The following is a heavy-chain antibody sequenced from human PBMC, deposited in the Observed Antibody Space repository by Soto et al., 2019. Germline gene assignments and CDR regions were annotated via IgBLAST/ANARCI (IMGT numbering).Heavy chain of an antibody. CDR2: IYSTGST. J-gene: IGHJ4*02. D-gene: IGHD2-2*01. CDR1: GGSISSGDYF. CDR3: ARRMPIASYPFDY. Sequence: QVQLQESGPGLVKSSQTLSLTCTVSGGSISSGDYFWSWIRQPPGKGLVWIGYIYSTGSTYYNPSPKTRVTISVDTSKNQFSLKLISVTAADTAVYYCARRMPIASYPFDYWGQGYLVTVSS. V-gene: IGHV4-30-4*01.